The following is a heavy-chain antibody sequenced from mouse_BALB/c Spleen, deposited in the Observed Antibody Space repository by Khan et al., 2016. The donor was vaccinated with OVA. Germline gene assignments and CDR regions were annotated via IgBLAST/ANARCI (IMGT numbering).Heavy chain of an antibody. Sequence: QVQLQQSGPELVKPGASVKMSCKASGYTFTDFLISWVKQRTGQGLEWIGEIYPGSTYTYYNEKFKGKATLTSDKSSNTVYMQLSSLTSEDSADYFCARAGYGGFAFWGQGTLVTVSA. J-gene: IGHJ3*01. CDR3: ARAGYGGFAF. CDR2: IYPGSTYT. CDR1: GYTFTDFL. D-gene: IGHD3-2*02. V-gene: IGHV1-81*01.